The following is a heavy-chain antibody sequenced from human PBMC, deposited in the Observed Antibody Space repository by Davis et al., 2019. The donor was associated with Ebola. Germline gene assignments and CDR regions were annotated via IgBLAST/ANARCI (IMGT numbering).Heavy chain of an antibody. CDR3: ARDKGSYGDYLGAFDI. Sequence: PSETLSLTCTVSGGSISSYYWSWIRQPPGKGLEWIGYIYYSGSTNYNPSLKSRVTISVDTSKNQFSLKLSSVTAADTAVYYCARDKGSYGDYLGAFDIWGQGTMVTVSS. CDR2: IYYSGST. J-gene: IGHJ3*02. V-gene: IGHV4-59*01. CDR1: GGSISSYY. D-gene: IGHD4-17*01.